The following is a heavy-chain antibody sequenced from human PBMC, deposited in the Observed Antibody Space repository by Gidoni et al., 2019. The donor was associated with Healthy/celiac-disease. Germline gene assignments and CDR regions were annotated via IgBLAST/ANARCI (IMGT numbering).Heavy chain of an antibody. D-gene: IGHD5-12*01. V-gene: IGHV4-39*01. CDR2: IYYSGST. CDR3: ARGVEMATSMACDI. CDR1: CGSLTSISYY. J-gene: IGHJ3*02. Sequence: HLQLQASAPGLVMPPDPLSFPCPASCGSLTSISYYWVCSRQPPGKGLAWFGSIYYSGSTGYSASLKSRETISVDTSKNQVTLKLSSVTAADAAVYDCARGVEMATSMACDIWGQGTMVTVSS.